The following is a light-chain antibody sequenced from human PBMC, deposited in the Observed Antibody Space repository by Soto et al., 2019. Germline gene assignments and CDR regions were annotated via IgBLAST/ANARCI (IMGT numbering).Light chain of an antibody. J-gene: IGLJ2*01. Sequence: QSVLTQPPSASGTPGQRVTISCSGSSSNIGSNTVNWYQQHPGTAPKLLIYSNNQRPSGVPDRFSGSKSGTSASLAISGLQSEDEADYYCAAWGDSLNGPVFGGGTKLTVL. V-gene: IGLV1-44*01. CDR1: SSNIGSNT. CDR3: AAWGDSLNGPV. CDR2: SNN.